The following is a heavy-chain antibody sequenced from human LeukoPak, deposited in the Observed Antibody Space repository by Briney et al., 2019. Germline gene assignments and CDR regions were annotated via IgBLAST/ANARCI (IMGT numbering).Heavy chain of an antibody. J-gene: IGHJ4*02. CDR3: ATHSRRGIQLWSSFYN. CDR1: GFTFSSYG. CDR2: ISYDGSNK. Sequence: PGGSLRLSGAASGFTFSSYGMHWVRQAPGKGLEWVAVISYDGSNKYYADSVKGRFTISRDNSKNTLYLQMNSLRAEDTAVYYCATHSRRGIQLWSSFYNWGQGTLVTVSS. D-gene: IGHD5-18*01. V-gene: IGHV3-30*03.